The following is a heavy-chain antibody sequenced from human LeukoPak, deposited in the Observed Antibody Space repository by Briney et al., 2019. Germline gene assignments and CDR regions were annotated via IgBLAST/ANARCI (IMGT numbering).Heavy chain of an antibody. Sequence: GGSLRVSCAASRFTFSSYSMNWVRQAPGRGGGWVSSISSSRRYIYYADSVKGGCNISRDNAKNSLYLHMNSMRAEHTSVYYAARDGPTYGDYGLNRVYFDLWGQGTVLSVSS. V-gene: IGHV3-21*01. D-gene: IGHD4-17*01. J-gene: IGHJ4*02. CDR2: ISSSRRYI. CDR3: ARDGPTYGDYGLNRVYFDL. CDR1: RFTFSSYS.